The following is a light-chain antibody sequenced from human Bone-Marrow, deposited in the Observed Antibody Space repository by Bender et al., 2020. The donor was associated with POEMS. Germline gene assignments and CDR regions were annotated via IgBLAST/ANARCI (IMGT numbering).Light chain of an antibody. CDR1: SSNIGNHG. J-gene: IGLJ3*02. V-gene: IGLV1-36*01. Sequence: QSVVTQPPSLSEAPRQRFTIPCSGSSSNIGNHGVNWYQQRPGAAPKLLIYYDDLLTPGVSDRFSASKSGTSASLAISELQSEDEALYYCSAWDASLSGWVFGGGTKLTVL. CDR3: SAWDASLSGWV. CDR2: YDD.